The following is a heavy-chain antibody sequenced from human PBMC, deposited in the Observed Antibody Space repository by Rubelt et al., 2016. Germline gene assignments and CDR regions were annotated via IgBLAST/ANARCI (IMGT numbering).Heavy chain of an antibody. D-gene: IGHD6-13*01. CDR3: AIAAAAYDY. V-gene: IGHV4-4*02. Sequence: VRQPPGKGLEWIGEIYHSGSTNYNPSLKSRVTISVDTSKNQFSLKLSSVTAADTAVYYCAIAAAAYDYWGQGTLVTVSS. CDR2: IYHSGST. J-gene: IGHJ4*02.